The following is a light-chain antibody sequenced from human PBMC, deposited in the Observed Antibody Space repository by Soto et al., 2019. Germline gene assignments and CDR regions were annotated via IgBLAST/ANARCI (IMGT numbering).Light chain of an antibody. CDR2: AAS. CDR1: EDISTW. CDR3: QHYNHWALT. Sequence: IEMTQSPSSVSASVGDRVTITCRSSEDISTWLAWYQQKPGKAPKLLIYAASSLQSGLPSRFSGSGSGTDFTLTISSLQSEDFAVYNYQHYNHWALTVGGGTKVDIK. V-gene: IGKV1-12*01. J-gene: IGKJ4*01.